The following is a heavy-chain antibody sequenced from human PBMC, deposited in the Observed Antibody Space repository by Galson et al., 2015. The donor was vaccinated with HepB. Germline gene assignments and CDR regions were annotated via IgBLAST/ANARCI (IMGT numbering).Heavy chain of an antibody. D-gene: IGHD2-2*02. Sequence: SVKVSCKASGGTFSSYAISWVRQAPGQGLEWMGGIIPIFGTANYAQKFQGRVTITADESTSTAYMELSSLRSEDTAVYYCARDYGYCSSTSCYTGYGMDVWGQGTTVTVSS. CDR2: IIPIFGTA. V-gene: IGHV1-69*13. CDR3: ARDYGYCSSTSCYTGYGMDV. CDR1: GGTFSSYA. J-gene: IGHJ6*02.